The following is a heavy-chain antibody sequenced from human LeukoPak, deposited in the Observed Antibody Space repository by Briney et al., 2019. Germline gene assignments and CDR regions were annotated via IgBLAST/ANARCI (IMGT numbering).Heavy chain of an antibody. J-gene: IGHJ3*02. CDR1: GGSISSGGYS. CDR2: IYHSGST. Sequence: SQTLSLTCAVSGGSISSGGYSWSWIRQPPGKGLEWIGYIYHSGSTYYNPSLKSRVTISVDRSKNQFSLNLNSMTAADTAVYYCARSPLEAFDIWGQGTMVTVSS. D-gene: IGHD1-1*01. CDR3: ARSPLEAFDI. V-gene: IGHV4-30-2*01.